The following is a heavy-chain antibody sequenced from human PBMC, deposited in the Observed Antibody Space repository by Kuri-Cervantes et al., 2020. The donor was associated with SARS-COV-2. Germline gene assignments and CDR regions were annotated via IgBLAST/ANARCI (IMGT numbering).Heavy chain of an antibody. Sequence: LSLTCAAPGFTFSSYAMSWVRQAPGKGLEWVSAISGSGGSTYYADSVKGRFTISRDNSKNTLYLQMNSLRAEDTAVYYCAKGGSQIVVVPAAILCYFDYWGQGTLVTVSS. CDR3: AKGGSQIVVVPAAILCYFDY. J-gene: IGHJ4*02. CDR2: ISGSGGST. CDR1: GFTFSSYA. D-gene: IGHD2-2*02. V-gene: IGHV3-23*01.